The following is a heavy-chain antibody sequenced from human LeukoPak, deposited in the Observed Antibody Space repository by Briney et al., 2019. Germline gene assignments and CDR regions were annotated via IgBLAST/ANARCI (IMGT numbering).Heavy chain of an antibody. Sequence: PGGSLRLSCAASGFTFSDYYMSWIRQAPGKGLEWVSYISSSGSTIYYADSVKGRFTISRDNAKDSLYLQMNSLRAEDTAVYYCARGDYYYYYYMDVWGKGTTVTVSS. V-gene: IGHV3-11*01. CDR3: ARGDYYYYYYMDV. CDR1: GFTFSDYY. CDR2: ISSSGSTI. J-gene: IGHJ6*03. D-gene: IGHD3-16*01.